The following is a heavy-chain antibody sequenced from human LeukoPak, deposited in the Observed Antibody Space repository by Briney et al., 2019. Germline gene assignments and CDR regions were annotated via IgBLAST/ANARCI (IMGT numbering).Heavy chain of an antibody. CDR2: IWYDGSNK. D-gene: IGHD2/OR15-2a*01. CDR3: ARELSPAVKFYFDS. J-gene: IGHJ4*02. V-gene: IGHV3-33*01. CDR1: GFTYSSYG. Sequence: PGRSLRLSCAASGFTYSSYGMHGVRQAPGKGLEWVAFIWYDGSNKYYADSVKGRFTISRDNSKNPVYLQMNSLRVEDTAVYYCARELSPAVKFYFDSWGQGTQVTVSS.